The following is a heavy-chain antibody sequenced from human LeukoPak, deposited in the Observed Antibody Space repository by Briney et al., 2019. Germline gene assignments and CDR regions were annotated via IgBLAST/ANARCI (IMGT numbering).Heavy chain of an antibody. CDR3: ARDPAYCGGDCYSVYQDAFDI. V-gene: IGHV3-33*01. Sequence: GGSLRLSCAASEFTFTTYGMHWVRQAPGKGLEWVAFIYYDGSNIYYADYVRGRFTISRDNAKNSLYLQINSLRAEDTAVYYCARDPAYCGGDCYSVYQDAFDIWGQGTRVTVSS. CDR1: EFTFTTYG. J-gene: IGHJ3*02. CDR2: IYYDGSNI. D-gene: IGHD2-21*02.